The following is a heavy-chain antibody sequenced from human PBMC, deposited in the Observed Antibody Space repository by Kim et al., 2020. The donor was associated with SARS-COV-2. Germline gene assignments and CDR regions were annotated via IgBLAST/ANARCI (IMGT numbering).Heavy chain of an antibody. D-gene: IGHD2-21*02. Sequence: GGSLRLSCAASGFTFSNSWMTWVRQAPGKGLEWVANIKQDGSEKYYVDSVKGRFTISRDNAKNSLYLQMNSLRAEDTAVYYCARETAMGYWGQGTLVTVSS. CDR1: GFTFSNSW. CDR3: ARETAMGY. V-gene: IGHV3-7*01. CDR2: IKQDGSEK. J-gene: IGHJ4*02.